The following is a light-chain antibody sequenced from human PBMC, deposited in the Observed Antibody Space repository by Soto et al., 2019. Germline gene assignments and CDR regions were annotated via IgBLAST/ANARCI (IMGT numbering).Light chain of an antibody. CDR3: GTWDSSLSAYV. CDR2: DNN. CDR1: SSNTGNNY. V-gene: IGLV1-51*01. Sequence: QSVLTQPPSGSAAPGQKVTISCSGSSSNTGNNYVSWYQQLPGTAPKLLIYDNNKRPSGIPDRFSGSKSGTSATLGITGLQTGDEADYYCGTWDSSLSAYVFGTGTKVTVL. J-gene: IGLJ1*01.